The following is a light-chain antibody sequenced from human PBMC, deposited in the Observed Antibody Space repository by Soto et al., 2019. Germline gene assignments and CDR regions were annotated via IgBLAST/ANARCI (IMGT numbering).Light chain of an antibody. V-gene: IGKV3-15*01. CDR3: QQYGSSPIT. Sequence: IVMTQSPATLSVSPGEGVTLSCRASQSVRSHLAWYQQKPGQPPRLLIYGASTRATGIPARFSGSGFGTEFTLTISSLQSEDFAVYYCQQYGSSPITFGQGTRLEIK. J-gene: IGKJ5*01. CDR2: GAS. CDR1: QSVRSH.